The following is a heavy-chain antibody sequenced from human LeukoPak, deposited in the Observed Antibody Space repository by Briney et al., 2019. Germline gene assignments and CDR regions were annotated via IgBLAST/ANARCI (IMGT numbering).Heavy chain of an antibody. D-gene: IGHD3-22*01. CDR3: ASYSSGYYVIDY. Sequence: AGGSLRLSCAASGFTVSSNYMSWVRQAPGKGLEWVSVIYSGGSTYYADSVKGRFTISRDNSKNTLYLQMNSLRAEDTAVYYCASYSSGYYVIDYWGQGTLVTVSS. J-gene: IGHJ4*02. CDR2: IYSGGST. CDR1: GFTVSSNY. V-gene: IGHV3-66*02.